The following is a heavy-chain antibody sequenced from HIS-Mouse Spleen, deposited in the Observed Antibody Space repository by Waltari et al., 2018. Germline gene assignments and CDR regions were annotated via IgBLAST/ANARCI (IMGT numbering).Heavy chain of an antibody. CDR1: GYTFTGYY. CDR2: INPNGGGT. V-gene: IGHV1-2*02. D-gene: IGHD6-19*01. J-gene: IGHJ5*02. Sequence: QVQLVQSGAEVKKPGASVKVSCKASGYTFTGYYMHWVRQAPGQGLEWMGWINPNGGGTNYAQKFQGRVTMTRDTSISTAYMELSRLRSDDTAVYYCARKVHSSGWSRGWFDPWGQGTLVTVSS. CDR3: ARKVHSSGWSRGWFDP.